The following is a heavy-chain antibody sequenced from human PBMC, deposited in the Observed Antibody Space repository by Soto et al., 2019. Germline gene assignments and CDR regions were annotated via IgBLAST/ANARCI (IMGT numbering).Heavy chain of an antibody. CDR3: ARGVLH. J-gene: IGHJ4*01. CDR2: IFSTGST. CDR1: GGSISSGDYF. Sequence: PSETLSLTCTVSGGSISSGDYFWSWVRQPPGKGLEWIAYIFSTGSTCYSPSLKSRVSVSVDTSKNQFSLQVNSVTAADTAVYYCARGVLHWGQGTLVTVSS. V-gene: IGHV4-61*08.